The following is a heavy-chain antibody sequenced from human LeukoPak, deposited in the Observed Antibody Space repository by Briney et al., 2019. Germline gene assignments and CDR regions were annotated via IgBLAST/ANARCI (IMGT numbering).Heavy chain of an antibody. J-gene: IGHJ4*02. CDR1: GFTFSSYA. Sequence: GGSLRLSCAASGFTFSSYAMSWVRQAPGKGREWVSAISGSGGSTYYADSVKGRFTISRDNSKNTLYLQMNSLRAEDTAVYYCARDRGSTDFDYWGQGTLVTVSS. CDR3: ARDRGSTDFDY. CDR2: ISGSGGST. V-gene: IGHV3-23*01. D-gene: IGHD3-16*01.